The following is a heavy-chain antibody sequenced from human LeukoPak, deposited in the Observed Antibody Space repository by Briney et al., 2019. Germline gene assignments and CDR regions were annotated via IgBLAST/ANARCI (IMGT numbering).Heavy chain of an antibody. CDR3: ARDPGYYYDSSGYVY. CDR2: IYSGGST. D-gene: IGHD3-22*01. J-gene: IGHJ4*02. Sequence: PGGSLRLSCAASGFTVSSNYMSWVRQAPGKGLEWVSVIYSGGSTYYADSVKGRFTISRDNSKNTLYLQMNSPRAEDTAVYYCARDPGYYYDSSGYVYWGQGTLVTVSS. CDR1: GFTVSSNY. V-gene: IGHV3-53*01.